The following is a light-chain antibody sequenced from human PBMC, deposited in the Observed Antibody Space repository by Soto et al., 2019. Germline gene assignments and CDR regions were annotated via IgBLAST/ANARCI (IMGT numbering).Light chain of an antibody. CDR3: QQLLSYPIT. Sequence: DIHLTQSPSFLSASVGYRFTITCRASQGISSYLAWYQQKPGKAPKLLIYAASTLQSGVPLRFRGSGSGTSFTLTISSLQPEDFETYYCQQLLSYPITFGQGTRLEIK. CDR1: QGISSY. V-gene: IGKV1-9*01. J-gene: IGKJ5*01. CDR2: AAS.